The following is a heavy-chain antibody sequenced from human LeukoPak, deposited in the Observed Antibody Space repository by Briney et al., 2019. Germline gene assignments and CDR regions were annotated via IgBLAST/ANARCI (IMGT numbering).Heavy chain of an antibody. J-gene: IGHJ4*02. CDR1: GGSISSYY. Sequence: SETLSLTCTVSGGSISSYYWSWIRQPPGKGLEWIGSIYYSGSTYYNPSLKSRVTISVDTSKNQFSLKLSSVTAADTAVYYCARLSMIVVVIYNWGQGTLVTVSP. CDR2: IYYSGST. V-gene: IGHV4-59*05. D-gene: IGHD3-22*01. CDR3: ARLSMIVVVIYN.